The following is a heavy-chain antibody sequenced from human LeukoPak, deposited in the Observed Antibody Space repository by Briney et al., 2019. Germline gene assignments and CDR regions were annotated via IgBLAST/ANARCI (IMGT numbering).Heavy chain of an antibody. CDR1: GFTFSSYS. D-gene: IGHD2-2*01. V-gene: IGHV3-21*01. Sequence: PGGSLRLSCAASGFTFSSYSMNWVRQAPGKGLEWVSSISGSSGHIYYADSVKGRFTISRDNAKNSLYLQMNSLRAEDTAVYYCAREGTAMTLDYWGQGTLVTVSS. J-gene: IGHJ4*02. CDR2: ISGSSGHI. CDR3: AREGTAMTLDY.